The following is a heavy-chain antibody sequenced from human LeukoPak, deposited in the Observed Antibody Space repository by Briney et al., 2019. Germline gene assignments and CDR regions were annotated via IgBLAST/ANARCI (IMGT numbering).Heavy chain of an antibody. J-gene: IGHJ3*01. V-gene: IGHV4-4*02. CDR2: IFHSGST. CDR3: ARDASLQTGAFDV. Sequence: SGTLSLTCAVSGGSISRSDWWSWVRQSPGKGLEWIGEIFHSGSTKYNPSLKSRVTISVDKSKNQFSLYLTSVTAADTAMYYCARDASLQTGAFDVWGQGTMVTVSS. CDR1: GGSISRSDW. D-gene: IGHD5-24*01.